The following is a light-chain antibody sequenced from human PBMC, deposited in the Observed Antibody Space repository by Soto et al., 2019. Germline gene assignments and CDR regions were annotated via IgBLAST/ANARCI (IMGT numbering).Light chain of an antibody. CDR1: SSDVGGYNY. Sequence: QSALTQRASVSGSPGQSSTISCTGTSSDVGGYNYVSWYQQHPGKAPKFMIYDVSNRPSGVSNRFSGSKSGNTASLTISGLQAEDEADYYCSSYTTSNTRQIVFGTGTKVTVL. CDR3: SSYTTSNTRQIV. CDR2: DVS. J-gene: IGLJ1*01. V-gene: IGLV2-14*01.